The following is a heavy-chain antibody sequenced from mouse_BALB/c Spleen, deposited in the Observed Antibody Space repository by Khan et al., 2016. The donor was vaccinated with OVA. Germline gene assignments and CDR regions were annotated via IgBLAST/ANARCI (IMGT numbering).Heavy chain of an antibody. CDR1: GYTFTDYI. J-gene: IGHJ3*01. V-gene: IGHV1S136*01. Sequence: IQLVQSGPELVKPGASVKMSCKASGYTFTDYIIHWVKQKPGQGLEWIGYINPYTDGTKYNEKFKGKATLTSDKSSNTVYMELSGLTSEDSAVYYCARDYGRSFWFAYWGQGTLVTVSA. CDR2: INPYTDGT. D-gene: IGHD1-1*01. CDR3: ARDYGRSFWFAY.